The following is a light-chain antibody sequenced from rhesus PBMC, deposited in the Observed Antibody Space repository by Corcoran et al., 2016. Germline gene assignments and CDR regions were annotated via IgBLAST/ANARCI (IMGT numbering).Light chain of an antibody. Sequence: DIQMTQSPSSLSASVGDRVTITCRASQDISNWMDWYQQKPGKDPKLLIYGASNFEKVVPSSFSGSGSVTDFILSIRSLQPEDIATYYCQQHDNSPRTFGQGTRVEIK. J-gene: IGKJ1*01. CDR1: QDISNW. V-gene: IGKV1-69*01. CDR2: GAS. CDR3: QQHDNSPRT.